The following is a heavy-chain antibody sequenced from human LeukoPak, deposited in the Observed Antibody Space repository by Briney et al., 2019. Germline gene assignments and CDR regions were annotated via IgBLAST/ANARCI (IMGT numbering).Heavy chain of an antibody. J-gene: IGHJ4*02. CDR1: GFTVSSNY. CDR2: IYYSGSP. D-gene: IGHD3-10*01. Sequence: LRLSCAASGFTVSSNYMSWVRQPPGKGLEWIGYIYYSGSPYSNPSLKSRLTVSVDTSKNQFSLKLSSVTAADTAVYYCARDGPAYGSGSPYYFDYWGQGTLVTVSS. CDR3: ARDGPAYGSGSPYYFDY. V-gene: IGHV4-30-4*08.